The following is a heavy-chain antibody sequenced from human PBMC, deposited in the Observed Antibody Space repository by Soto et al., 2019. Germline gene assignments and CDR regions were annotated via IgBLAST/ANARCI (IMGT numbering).Heavy chain of an antibody. CDR2: MSYDGSSK. Sequence: LRLSCAASGFTFSTYGVHWVRQAPGKGLEWVAVMSYDGSSKYYADSVKGRFSISRDNSKSTLYLQMNSLGAEDTAVYYCAKRLSSSISNSYYYMDVWGKGTTVTVSS. CDR1: GFTFSTYG. D-gene: IGHD6-6*01. J-gene: IGHJ6*03. V-gene: IGHV3-30*18. CDR3: AKRLSSSISNSYYYMDV.